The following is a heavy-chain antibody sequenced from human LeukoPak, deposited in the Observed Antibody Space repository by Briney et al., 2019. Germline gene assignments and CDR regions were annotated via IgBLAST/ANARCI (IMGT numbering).Heavy chain of an antibody. V-gene: IGHV1-2*02. CDR3: ARDTDLNDYDY. Sequence: ASVKVSCKASAYTFTGYYLHWVRQAPGQGLEWMGWINPSSGATKYAQNFQGRVTMTRDTSITTAYMELSRLRSDDTAVYYCARDTDLNDYDYWGQGTLVTVSS. CDR1: AYTFTGYY. D-gene: IGHD5-12*01. J-gene: IGHJ4*02. CDR2: INPSSGAT.